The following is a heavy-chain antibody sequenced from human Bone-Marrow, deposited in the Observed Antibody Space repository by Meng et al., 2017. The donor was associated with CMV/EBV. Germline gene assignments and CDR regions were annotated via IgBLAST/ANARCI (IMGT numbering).Heavy chain of an antibody. J-gene: IGHJ3*02. CDR2: ISYDSNVK. D-gene: IGHD3-10*01. CDR3: SRGSPKTSTYVFDI. Sequence: GESLKISCAASGFTFSSYWMSWVRQAPGKGLEWVALISYDSNVKYYADSVKGRFTISRDNSKNTLYLQMNSLRPEDTAVYYCSRGSPKTSTYVFDIWGQGTMVTVSS. CDR1: GFTFSSYW. V-gene: IGHV3-30*03.